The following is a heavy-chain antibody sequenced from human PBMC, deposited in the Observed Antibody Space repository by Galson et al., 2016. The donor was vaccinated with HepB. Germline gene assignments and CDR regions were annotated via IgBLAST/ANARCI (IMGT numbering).Heavy chain of an antibody. CDR1: GFTFNTYA. Sequence: SLRLSCAASGFTFNTYAFNWVRQAPGKGLEWVSTISGAGHSAYYADAVKGRFTVSRDNSKNTLYLLLSSLTIDDSAIYYCAKPAQVLSSSDNYYFESWGQGTLVVVSS. CDR2: ISGAGHSA. D-gene: IGHD6-6*01. CDR3: AKPAQVLSSSDNYYFES. J-gene: IGHJ4*02. V-gene: IGHV3-23*01.